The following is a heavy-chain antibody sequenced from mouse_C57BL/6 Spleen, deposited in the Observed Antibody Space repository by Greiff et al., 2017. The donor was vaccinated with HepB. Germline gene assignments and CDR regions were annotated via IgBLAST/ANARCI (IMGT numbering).Heavy chain of an antibody. V-gene: IGHV1-64*01. Sequence: VQLQQPGAELVKPGASVKLSCKASGYTFTSYWMHSVKQRPGQGLEWIGMIHPNSGSTNYNEKFKSKATLTVDKSSSTAYMQLSSLTSEDSAVYYCARTQTPIYSNYVGYAMEYWGQGTSVTVSS. D-gene: IGHD2-5*01. CDR2: IHPNSGST. J-gene: IGHJ4*01. CDR3: ARTQTPIYSNYVGYAMEY. CDR1: GYTFTSYW.